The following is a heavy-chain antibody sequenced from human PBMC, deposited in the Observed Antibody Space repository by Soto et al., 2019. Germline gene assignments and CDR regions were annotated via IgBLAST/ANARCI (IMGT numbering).Heavy chain of an antibody. D-gene: IGHD1-26*01. CDR3: ARGGRGGSYPY. V-gene: IGHV1-18*01. CDR1: GYTFTDYG. J-gene: IGHJ4*02. Sequence: QVQLVQSGAEVKKPGASVKVSCKASGYTFTDYGLTWVRQAPGQGLEWMGWISGYNGNTNYAQKLQGRVTMTTDTPTSTANRGLRSRSPNDTAVYYCARGGRGGSYPYWGQETLVTVSS. CDR2: ISGYNGNT.